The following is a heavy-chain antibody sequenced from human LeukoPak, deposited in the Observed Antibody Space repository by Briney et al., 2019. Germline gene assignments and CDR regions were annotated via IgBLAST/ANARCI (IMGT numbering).Heavy chain of an antibody. D-gene: IGHD6-19*01. CDR1: GGSISSGSHY. V-gene: IGHV4-61*02. CDR2: IYSSGNT. J-gene: IGHJ4*02. CDR3: ARGTPVAGLFDY. Sequence: SETLSLTCTVSGGSISSGSHYWSWIRQPAGEGLEWIGRIYSSGNTNYNPSLKSRVTISVDTSKNQFSLKLSSVTAADTAIYYCARGTPVAGLFDYWGQGALVAVSS.